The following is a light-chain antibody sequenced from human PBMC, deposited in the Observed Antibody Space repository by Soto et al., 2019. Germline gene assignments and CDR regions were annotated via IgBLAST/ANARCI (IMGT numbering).Light chain of an antibody. V-gene: IGKV1-33*01. CDR3: QQYDNRLT. CDR1: QDIRDS. CDR2: DAS. Sequence: DIQLTQSPSPLSASEGHRVTITCQASQDIRDSLSWYQQKPGKAPKLLIYDASNLETGVPSRFSASGSGTDFTFTISSLQPEDIATYYCQQYDNRLTFGGGTKVEI. J-gene: IGKJ4*01.